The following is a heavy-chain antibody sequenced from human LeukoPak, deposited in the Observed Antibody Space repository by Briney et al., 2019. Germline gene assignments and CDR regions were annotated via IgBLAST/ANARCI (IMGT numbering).Heavy chain of an antibody. CDR2: IYTSGST. CDR1: GYSISSGYY. D-gene: IGHD1-26*01. J-gene: IGHJ4*02. CDR3: ARGGSYRGEDY. V-gene: IGHV4-4*07. Sequence: PSETLSLTCAVSGYSISSGYYWSWIRQPAGKGLEWIGRIYTSGSTNYNPSLKSRVTMSVDTSKNQFSLKLSSVTAADTAVYYCARGGSYRGEDYWGQGTLVTVSS.